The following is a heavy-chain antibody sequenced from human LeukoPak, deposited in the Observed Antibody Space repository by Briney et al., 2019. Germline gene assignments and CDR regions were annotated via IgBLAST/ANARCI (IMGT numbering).Heavy chain of an antibody. J-gene: IGHJ4*02. CDR2: VSGPGGTA. CDR3: ARNYHGYSYGIFDY. Sequence: GGSLRLSCVGSGFTFSAYAISWVRQAPGKGLEWVSIVSGPGGTAYYADPVKGRFTISRDNSKNTLYLQMNSLRAEDTAVYYCARNYHGYSYGIFDYWGQGTLVTVSS. CDR1: GFTFSAYA. D-gene: IGHD5-18*01. V-gene: IGHV3-23*01.